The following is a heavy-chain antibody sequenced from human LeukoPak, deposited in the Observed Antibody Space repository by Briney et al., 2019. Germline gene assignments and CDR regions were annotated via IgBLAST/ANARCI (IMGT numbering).Heavy chain of an antibody. CDR2: INPNSGGT. CDR1: GYTFTGYY. CDR3: ARASYYYDSSGYYPLDY. Sequence: ASVKVSRKASGYTFTGYYMHWVRQAPGQGLEWMGRINPNSGGTNYAQKFQGRVTMTRDTSISTAYMELSRLRSDDTAVYYCARASYYYDSSGYYPLDYWGQGTLVTVSS. J-gene: IGHJ4*02. V-gene: IGHV1-2*06. D-gene: IGHD3-22*01.